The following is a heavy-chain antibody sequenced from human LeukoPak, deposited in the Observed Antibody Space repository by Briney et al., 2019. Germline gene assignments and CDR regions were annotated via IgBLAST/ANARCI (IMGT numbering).Heavy chain of an antibody. CDR3: ARGDIVVVVAAYGMDV. Sequence: ASVKVSCKASGYTFTSYYMHWVRQAPGQGLEWMGIINPSGGSTSYAQKFQGRVTMTRDTSTSTVYMELSSLRSEDTAVYYCARGDIVVVVAAYGMDVWGQGTTVTVSS. V-gene: IGHV1-46*01. D-gene: IGHD2-15*01. CDR1: GYTFTSYY. J-gene: IGHJ6*02. CDR2: INPSGGST.